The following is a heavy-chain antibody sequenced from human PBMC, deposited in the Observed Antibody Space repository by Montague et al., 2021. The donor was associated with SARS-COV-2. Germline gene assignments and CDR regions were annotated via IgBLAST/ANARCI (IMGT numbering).Heavy chain of an antibody. CDR2: LYYTGST. V-gene: IGHV4-39*01. D-gene: IGHD6-13*01. Sequence: SETLSLTCTVSGGSISSSSYYWGWIRQPPGRGLEWIGSLYYTGSTYYNPSLKSRVTISVDTSKNQLSLKLSSVTAADTAVYYCARDSSSLYYWFDPWGQGTLVTVSS. CDR1: GGSISSSSYY. J-gene: IGHJ5*02. CDR3: ARDSSSLYYWFDP.